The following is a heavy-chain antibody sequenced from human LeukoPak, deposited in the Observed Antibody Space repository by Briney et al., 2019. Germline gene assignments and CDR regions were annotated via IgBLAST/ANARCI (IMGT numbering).Heavy chain of an antibody. D-gene: IGHD2-2*01. V-gene: IGHV4-59*01. J-gene: IGHJ5*02. CDR1: GGSISSYY. CDR2: IYFSGST. CDR3: ARDYCSSTSCHAAKNWFDP. Sequence: PSETLSLTCTVSGGSISSYYWSWIRQPPGKGLEWIGSIYFSGSTKYNPSLKSRVTISVDTSKKQFSLKLISLTAADTAKYYCARDYCSSTSCHAAKNWFDPWGQGTLVTVSS.